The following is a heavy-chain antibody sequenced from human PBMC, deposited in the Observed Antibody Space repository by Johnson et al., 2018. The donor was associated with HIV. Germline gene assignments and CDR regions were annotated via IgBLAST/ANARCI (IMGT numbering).Heavy chain of an antibody. D-gene: IGHD4-23*01. J-gene: IGHJ3*02. CDR2: ISWNSGSV. CDR1: GFTFDDYA. Sequence: VQLVESGGGLVQPGRSLRLSCAASGFTFDDYAMHWVRQAPGKGLEWVAGISWNSGSVDYVDSVKGRFTISRDNAKNTLYLQMNSLRAEYTAVYYCAKDRGYGGNSGFVDAFDIWGQGTMVTVSS. CDR3: AKDRGYGGNSGFVDAFDI. V-gene: IGHV3-9*01.